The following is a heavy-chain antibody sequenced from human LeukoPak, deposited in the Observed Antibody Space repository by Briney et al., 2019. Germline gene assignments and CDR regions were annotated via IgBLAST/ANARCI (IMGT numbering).Heavy chain of an antibody. Sequence: SVKVSCKASGGTFSSYAISWVRQAPGQGLEWMGGIIPIFGTANYAQKFQGRVTITADKSTSTAYMELSSLRSEDTAVYYCASSDPGYCSSTSCYGWFDPWGQGTLVTVSS. V-gene: IGHV1-69*06. D-gene: IGHD2-2*01. J-gene: IGHJ5*02. CDR3: ASSDPGYCSSTSCYGWFDP. CDR1: GGTFSSYA. CDR2: IIPIFGTA.